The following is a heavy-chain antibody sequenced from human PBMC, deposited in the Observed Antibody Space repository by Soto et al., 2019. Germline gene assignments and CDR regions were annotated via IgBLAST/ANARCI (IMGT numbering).Heavy chain of an antibody. CDR1: GFKFNIYS. J-gene: IGHJ4*02. V-gene: IGHV3-48*02. CDR3: ARSVEGHFDY. D-gene: IGHD6-19*01. Sequence: EVQLVESGGALVQPGGSLRLSCAASGFKFNIYSMNWGRQAPGKGLEWSAYITSDTKTIKYGDSVKGRFTISRDNAKNSVYLQMNSPSDEDTAVYYCARSVEGHFDYWGQGTVVTVSS. CDR2: ITSDTKTI.